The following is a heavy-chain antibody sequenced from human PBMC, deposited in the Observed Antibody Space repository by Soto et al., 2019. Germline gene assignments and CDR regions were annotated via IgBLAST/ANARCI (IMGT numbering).Heavy chain of an antibody. Sequence: SETLSLTCTVSGGSISSYYWSWIRQPPGKGLEWIGYIYYSGSTNYNPSLKSRVTISVDTSKNQFSLKLSSVTAADTAVYYCARHVTHYNWDRRDYCYYMDVWGKGTTVTVSS. J-gene: IGHJ6*03. CDR3: ARHVTHYNWDRRDYCYYMDV. CDR2: IYYSGST. CDR1: GGSISSYY. D-gene: IGHD1-20*01. V-gene: IGHV4-59*08.